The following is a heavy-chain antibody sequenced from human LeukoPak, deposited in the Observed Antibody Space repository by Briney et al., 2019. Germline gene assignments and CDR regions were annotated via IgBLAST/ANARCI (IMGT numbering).Heavy chain of an antibody. Sequence: PGGSLRLSCAASGFTFTNYAMSWVRKAPGKGLEWVSTISPSGGDTYYADSVKGRFTISKDISKNTLFLQMNSLRAEDTAVYYCARRAYNWGAFDIWGQGTMVTVSS. D-gene: IGHD5-24*01. V-gene: IGHV3-23*01. J-gene: IGHJ3*02. CDR1: GFTFTNYA. CDR2: ISPSGGDT. CDR3: ARRAYNWGAFDI.